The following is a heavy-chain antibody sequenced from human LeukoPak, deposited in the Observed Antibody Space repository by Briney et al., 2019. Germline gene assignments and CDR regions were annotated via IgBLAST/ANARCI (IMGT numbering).Heavy chain of an antibody. J-gene: IGHJ3*02. V-gene: IGHV5-51*01. Sequence: GESMKISCKGSGYSFTSYWIGWLRQMPGEGLEWMGIIYPGDSDTRYSPSFQGQVTSSADKSISTANLQLSSLKATDTAKYYCALSSIVATISAFDIWGQGTMVTVSS. D-gene: IGHD5-12*01. CDR3: ALSSIVATISAFDI. CDR2: IYPGDSDT. CDR1: GYSFTSYW.